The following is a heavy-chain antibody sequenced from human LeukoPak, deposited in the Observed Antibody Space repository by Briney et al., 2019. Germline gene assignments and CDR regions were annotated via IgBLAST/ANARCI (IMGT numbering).Heavy chain of an antibody. CDR3: ARDSFRSTVELDY. D-gene: IGHD4-23*01. CDR2: IIPILGIA. J-gene: IGHJ4*02. Sequence: ASVKVSCKASGGTFSSYAISWVRQAPGQGLEWMGRIIPILGIANYAQKFQGRVTITAGKSTSTAYMELSSLRSEDTAVYYCARDSFRSTVELDYWGQGTLVTVSS. V-gene: IGHV1-69*04. CDR1: GGTFSSYA.